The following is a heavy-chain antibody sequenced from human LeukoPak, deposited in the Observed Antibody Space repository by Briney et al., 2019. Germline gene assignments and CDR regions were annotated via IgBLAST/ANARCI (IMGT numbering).Heavy chain of an antibody. CDR2: INPNSGGT. D-gene: IGHD6-19*01. J-gene: IGHJ6*03. Sequence: ASVKVSCKASGYTFTSYDINWVRQATGQGLEWMGWINPNSGGTNYAHKFQGRVTMTRDTSISTAYMELSRLRSDDTAVYYCARGGWPLYYYHMDVWGKGTTVTISS. CDR1: GYTFTSYD. V-gene: IGHV1-2*02. CDR3: ARGGWPLYYYHMDV.